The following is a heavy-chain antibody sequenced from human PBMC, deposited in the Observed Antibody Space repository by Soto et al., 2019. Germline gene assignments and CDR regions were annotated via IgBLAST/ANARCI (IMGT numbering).Heavy chain of an antibody. J-gene: IGHJ6*02. Sequence: PGGSLRLSCAASGFTFSSYAMSWVRQAPGKGLEWVSAISGSGGSTYYADSVKGRFTISRDNSKNTLYLQMNSLRAEDTAVYYCAKTISAYYYYYGMDVWGQGTTVTVSS. CDR1: GFTFSSYA. D-gene: IGHD3-3*01. CDR3: AKTISAYYYYYGMDV. CDR2: ISGSGGST. V-gene: IGHV3-23*01.